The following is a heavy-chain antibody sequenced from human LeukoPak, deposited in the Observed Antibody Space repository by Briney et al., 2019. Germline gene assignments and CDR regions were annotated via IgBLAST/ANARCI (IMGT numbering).Heavy chain of an antibody. J-gene: IGHJ4*02. CDR2: ISYDGSNK. CDR1: GFTFSSYA. Sequence: GGSLRLSCAASGFTFSSYAMHWVRQAPGKGLEWVAVISYDGSNKYYADSVKGRFTISRDNSKNTLYLQMNSLRAEDTAVYYCARDHYYDSSGSMEPGYYFDYWGQGTLVTVSS. V-gene: IGHV3-30-3*01. CDR3: ARDHYYDSSGSMEPGYYFDY. D-gene: IGHD3-22*01.